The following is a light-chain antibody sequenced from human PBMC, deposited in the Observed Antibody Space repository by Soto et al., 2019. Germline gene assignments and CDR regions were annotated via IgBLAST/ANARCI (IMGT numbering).Light chain of an antibody. V-gene: IGKV1-33*01. CDR3: QQYNNYPWT. CDR2: DAS. J-gene: IGKJ1*01. CDR1: QDISNY. Sequence: DIQMTQSPSSLSASVGDRVTITCQASQDISNYLNWYQQKPGKAPKLLIYDASNLETGVPSRFSGSGSGTEFTLTISSLQPDDFSTFYCQQYNNYPWTFGQGTKVDIK.